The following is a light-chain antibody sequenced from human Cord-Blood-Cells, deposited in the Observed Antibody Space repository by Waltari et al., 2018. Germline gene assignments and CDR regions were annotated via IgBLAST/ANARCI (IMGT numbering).Light chain of an antibody. CDR2: KDS. Sequence: SYELTQPPSVSVSPGQTARITCSGDALPKQYAYWYQQKPGQAPVLVIYKDSERPSGSPERCSGSSSGTTVTLTISGVQAEDEADYYCQSADSSGTYLYVFGTGTKVTVL. V-gene: IGLV3-25*03. CDR3: QSADSSGTYLYV. J-gene: IGLJ1*01. CDR1: ALPKQY.